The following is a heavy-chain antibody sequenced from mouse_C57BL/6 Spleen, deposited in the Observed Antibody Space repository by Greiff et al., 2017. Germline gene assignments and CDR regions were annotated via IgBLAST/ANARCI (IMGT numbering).Heavy chain of an antibody. D-gene: IGHD1-1*01. CDR3: ARRVITTVVATPYCDY. V-gene: IGHV1-9*01. Sequence: VQLQQSGAELMKPGASVKLSCKATGYTFTGYWIEWVKQRPGHGLEWIGEILPGSGSTTYNEKFKGKATFTADTSSNTAYMQHSILTTEDSAIDYCARRVITTVVATPYCDYWGQGTTLTVSS. J-gene: IGHJ2*01. CDR2: ILPGSGST. CDR1: GYTFTGYW.